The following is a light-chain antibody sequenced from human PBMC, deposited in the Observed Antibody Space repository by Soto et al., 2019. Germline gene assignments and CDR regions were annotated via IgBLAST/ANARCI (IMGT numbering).Light chain of an antibody. Sequence: DIQMTQSPSSLSASVGDRVTITCRASQGITNYLAWYQQKPGKVPRLLIYAASTLQSGIPSRLSGSGSVPDFTLAIRSLQPEYGATSYGQQDNCSPPTIGQGTRLEIK. CDR3: QQDNCSPPT. V-gene: IGKV1-27*01. J-gene: IGKJ5*01. CDR2: AAS. CDR1: QGITNY.